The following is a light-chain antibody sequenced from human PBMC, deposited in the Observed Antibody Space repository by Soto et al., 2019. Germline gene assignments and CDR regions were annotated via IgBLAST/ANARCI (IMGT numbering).Light chain of an antibody. J-gene: IGKJ4*01. CDR2: KAS. Sequence: DIQMTQSPSTLSASVGDRVTITCRASQSITTWLAWYQQKPGKAPKLLIYKASTLKSGVPSRFSGSGSGTEFTLTVSSLQPDDFATYYCLQYESYPLTFGGGTKVDI. CDR3: LQYESYPLT. V-gene: IGKV1-5*03. CDR1: QSITTW.